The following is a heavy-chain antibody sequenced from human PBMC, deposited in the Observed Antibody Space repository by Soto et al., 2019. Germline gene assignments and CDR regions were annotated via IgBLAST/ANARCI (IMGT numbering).Heavy chain of an antibody. CDR1: GFTFSNAW. D-gene: IGHD3-3*01. CDR2: IKSKTDGGTT. CDR3: TTPRTSFGVVRRHFDY. Sequence: EVQLVESGGGLVKPGGSLRLSCAASGFTFSNAWMIWVRQAPGKVLEWVGRIKSKTDGGTTDYAAPVKGRFTISRDDSKNTLYLQMNSLQTEYTAVYYCTTPRTSFGVVRRHFDYWGQGTLVTVSS. J-gene: IGHJ4*02. V-gene: IGHV3-15*01.